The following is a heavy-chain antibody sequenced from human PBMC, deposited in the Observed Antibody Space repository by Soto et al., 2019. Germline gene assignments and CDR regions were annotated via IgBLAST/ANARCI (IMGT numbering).Heavy chain of an antibody. CDR3: ADFGVVNHDY. CDR2: INAGNGNT. V-gene: IGHV1-3*01. CDR1: GYTFTSYS. J-gene: IGHJ4*02. Sequence: GASMEVSCKGSGYTFTSYSMHWVRQAPGQRLEWMGWINAGNGNTKYSQKFQGRVTITRDTSASTAYMELSSLRSEDTAVYYCADFGVVNHDYWAQGTLVTVSS. D-gene: IGHD3-3*01.